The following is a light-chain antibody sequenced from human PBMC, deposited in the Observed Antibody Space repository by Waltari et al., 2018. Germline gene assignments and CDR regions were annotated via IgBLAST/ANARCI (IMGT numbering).Light chain of an antibody. CDR3: SYYPDTHTPVV. J-gene: IGLJ2*01. V-gene: IGLV2-14*03. CDR1: SSDGAEHRI. CDR2: DVT. Sequence: QSALTQPASVSGSPGQSVTISCTGVSSDGAEHRINPWFRQHPGKAPKLILYDVTNRASDISNRFSGYKSGNTASLTISRLQADDEADYFCSYYPDTHTPVVFGGGTKLTV.